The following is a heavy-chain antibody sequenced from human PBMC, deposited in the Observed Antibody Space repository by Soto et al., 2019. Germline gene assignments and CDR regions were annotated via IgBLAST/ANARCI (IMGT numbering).Heavy chain of an antibody. CDR3: ARTVTTFYSVY. CDR1: GYTFTDYG. V-gene: IGHV1-18*04. J-gene: IGHJ4*02. Sequence: QVTLVQSGPEVKKPGASVKVSCKASGYTFTDYGISWVRQAPGQGLEWMGWISVSNGHTNYAQKLQGRVTMTADTSTSTAYMELRRLTSDDTAIYYCARTVTTFYSVYWGQGTLVTVSS. D-gene: IGHD4-17*01. CDR2: ISVSNGHT.